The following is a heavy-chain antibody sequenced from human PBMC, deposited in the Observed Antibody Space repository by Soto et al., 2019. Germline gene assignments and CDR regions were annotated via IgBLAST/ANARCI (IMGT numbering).Heavy chain of an antibody. CDR3: TTEIDYYDSSGYYPDAGYFQH. V-gene: IGHV3-15*01. CDR2: IKSKTDGGTT. CDR1: GFTFSNAW. Sequence: GGSLRLSCAASGFTFSNAWMSWVRQAPGKGLEWVGRIKSKTDGGTTDYAAPVKGRFTISRDDSKNTLYLQMNSLKTEDTAVYYCTTEIDYYDSSGYYPDAGYFQHWGQGTLVTVSS. D-gene: IGHD3-22*01. J-gene: IGHJ1*01.